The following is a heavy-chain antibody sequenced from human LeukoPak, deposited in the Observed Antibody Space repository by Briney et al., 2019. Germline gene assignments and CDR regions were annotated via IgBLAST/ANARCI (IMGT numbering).Heavy chain of an antibody. D-gene: IGHD6-13*01. CDR2: IRQDGSEK. J-gene: IGHJ4*02. V-gene: IGHV3-7*03. CDR1: GFTFSSYW. CDR3: ARADSSSWYVRRVGTAYYFDY. Sequence: PGGSLRLSCAASGFTFSSYWMSWVRQAPGKGLEWVANIRQDGSEKYYVDSVKGRFTISRDNAKSTLYLQMNSLRSDDTAVYYCARADSSSWYVRRVGTAYYFDYWGQGTLVTVSS.